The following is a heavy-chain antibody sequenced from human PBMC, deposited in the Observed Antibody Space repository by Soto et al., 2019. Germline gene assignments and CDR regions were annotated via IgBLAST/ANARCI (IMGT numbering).Heavy chain of an antibody. CDR2: IYHTGST. V-gene: IGHV4-59*11. Sequence: QVQLQESGPGLVKPSETLSITCTVSGGSISSHYWSWLRQPPGKGLDWIGYIYHTGSTNYNPSLKSPVTMSVDTSKNQFSLKLSSVTAADTAVYYCAGGNYGDAFDIWGQGTMVTVSS. CDR1: GGSISSHY. J-gene: IGHJ3*02. CDR3: AGGNYGDAFDI. D-gene: IGHD1-7*01.